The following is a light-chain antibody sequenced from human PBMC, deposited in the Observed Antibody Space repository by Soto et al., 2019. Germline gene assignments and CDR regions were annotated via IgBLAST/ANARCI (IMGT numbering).Light chain of an antibody. Sequence: QSVPTQPPSASGSPGQSVTIPCTGTSSDVGDYNYVSWYQQHPGKVPKLLIYEVSKRPSGVPDRFSGSKSGNTASLTISGLQAEDEADYYCCSYAGSYIYVFGTGTKLTVL. V-gene: IGLV2-8*01. J-gene: IGLJ1*01. CDR1: SSDVGDYNY. CDR2: EVS. CDR3: CSYAGSYIYV.